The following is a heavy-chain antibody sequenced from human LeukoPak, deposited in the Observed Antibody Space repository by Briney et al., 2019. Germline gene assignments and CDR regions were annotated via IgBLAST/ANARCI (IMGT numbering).Heavy chain of an antibody. CDR3: ARQGGTVDGAFDI. J-gene: IGHJ3*02. V-gene: IGHV3-7*01. CDR2: MKVDGSDI. D-gene: IGHD1-26*01. Sequence: GGSLRLSCAASGFTFTNDFMTWVRQAPGKGLEWVANMKVDGSDIHYVDSVKGRFTISRDNAKNSLYLQMNSLRAEDTAVYYCARQGGTVDGAFDIWGQGTMVTVSS. CDR1: GFTFTNDF.